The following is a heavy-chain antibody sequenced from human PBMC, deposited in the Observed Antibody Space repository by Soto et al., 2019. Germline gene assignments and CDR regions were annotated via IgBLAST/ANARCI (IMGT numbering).Heavy chain of an antibody. Sequence: EVQLVESGGGLVQPGRSLRLSCAASGFTFDDYAMHWVRQAPGKGLEWVSGISWNVGSIAYADSVKGRFTISRDYAKNSLYLQMNSLRAEDTALYYCAKGVAGWYYFDYWGQGTLVTVSS. CDR1: GFTFDDYA. J-gene: IGHJ4*02. CDR2: ISWNVGSI. D-gene: IGHD3-3*01. V-gene: IGHV3-9*01. CDR3: AKGVAGWYYFDY.